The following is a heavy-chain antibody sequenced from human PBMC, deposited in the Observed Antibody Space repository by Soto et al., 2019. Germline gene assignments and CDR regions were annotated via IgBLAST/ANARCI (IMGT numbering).Heavy chain of an antibody. CDR3: AKDRVGIAARRSWFDP. Sequence: ASVKVSCEASGYSFTGYYIYWVRQAAGEGLDWMGWINSKSGVTTYAQKFQGRVTLTRDKFISTAYMELNRLTSNDTSVYYCAKDRVGIAARRSWFDPWGQGT. D-gene: IGHD6-6*01. V-gene: IGHV1-2*02. CDR2: INSKSGVT. CDR1: GYSFTGYY. J-gene: IGHJ5*02.